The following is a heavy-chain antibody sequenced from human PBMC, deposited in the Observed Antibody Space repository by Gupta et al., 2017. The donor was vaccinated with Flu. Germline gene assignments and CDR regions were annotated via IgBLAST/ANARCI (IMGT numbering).Heavy chain of an antibody. J-gene: IGHJ6*03. CDR2: MNPNSGNT. Sequence: QVLLVQSGAEMKKPGASVRVSCKASGYPFTSYDINWVRQTTGQGLEWMGWMNPNSGNTGYAQKFQGRVTMTRDTSISSAYMDLNNLTSEDTAVYFCARRISGCWSGGLTFYMDVWGKGTTVTVSS. CDR3: ARRISGCWSGGLTFYMDV. CDR1: GYPFTSYD. D-gene: IGHD3-3*01. V-gene: IGHV1-8*01.